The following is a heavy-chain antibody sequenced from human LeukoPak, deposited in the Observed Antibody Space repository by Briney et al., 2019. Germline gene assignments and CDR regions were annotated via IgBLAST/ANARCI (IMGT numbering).Heavy chain of an antibody. CDR2: IKQDGSEK. CDR1: GFTFSSYW. D-gene: IGHD3-10*01. V-gene: IGHV3-7*01. Sequence: GGSLRLSCAASGFTFSSYWMSWVRQAPGKGLEWVANIKQDGSEKYYVDSVKGRFTISRDNAKNSLYLQMNSLRAEDTAVYYCARSLAPTMVRGVISTKYYYYGMDVWGQGTTVTVSS. J-gene: IGHJ6*02. CDR3: ARSLAPTMVRGVISTKYYYYGMDV.